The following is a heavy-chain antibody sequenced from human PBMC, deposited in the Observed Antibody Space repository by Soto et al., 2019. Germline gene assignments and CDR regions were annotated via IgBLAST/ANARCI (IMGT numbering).Heavy chain of an antibody. CDR2: IYYSGST. J-gene: IGHJ4*02. CDR3: ASVVLPQGGGIRYFDY. V-gene: IGHV4-31*03. CDR1: GGSISSGGYY. D-gene: IGHD2-15*01. Sequence: QVQLQESGPGLVKPSQTLSLTCTVSGGSISSGGYYWNWIRQHPGKGLEWIGYIYYSGSTYYNPSLRSRLTISLDKSEYHFSLKLSSVTAADTAVYYCASVVLPQGGGIRYFDYWGQGTLVTVSS.